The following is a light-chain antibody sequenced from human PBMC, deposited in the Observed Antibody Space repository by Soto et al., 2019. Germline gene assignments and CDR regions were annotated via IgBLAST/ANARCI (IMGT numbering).Light chain of an antibody. CDR1: QSISNN. V-gene: IGKV1-39*01. CDR3: QQSYSIFPIT. J-gene: IGKJ5*01. CDR2: AAS. Sequence: DIQMTQSPSSLSASVGDRVTITCRASQSISNNLNWYQQKPGKAPNLLIYAASILQSGVPSRFSGSGSVTDFTLTISSLQPEDFATYYCQQSYSIFPITFGQGTRLEIK.